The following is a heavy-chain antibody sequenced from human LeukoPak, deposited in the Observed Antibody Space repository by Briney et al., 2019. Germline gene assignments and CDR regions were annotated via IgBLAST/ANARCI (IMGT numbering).Heavy chain of an antibody. J-gene: IGHJ6*02. CDR2: INHSGST. CDR1: GGSFSGYY. V-gene: IGHV4-34*01. Sequence: SETLSLTCAVYGGSFSGYYWSWIRQPPGKGLEWIGEINHSGSTNYNPSLKSRVTISVDTSKNQFSLKLSSVTAADTAVYYCARKAKAAAVKSFNYGMDVWGQGPRSPSP. D-gene: IGHD6-13*01. CDR3: ARKAKAAAVKSFNYGMDV.